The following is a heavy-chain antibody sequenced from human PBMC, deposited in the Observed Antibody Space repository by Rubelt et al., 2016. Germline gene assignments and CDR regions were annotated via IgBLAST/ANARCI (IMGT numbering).Heavy chain of an antibody. CDR3: ARVRGSSWASSFFDS. CDR2: IRDKTKSYST. J-gene: IGHJ4*02. D-gene: IGHD6-13*01. CDR1: DHY. V-gene: IGHV3-72*01. Sequence: DHYIEWVRQAPGKGLEWVGRIRDKTKSYSTEFAASVKGRFTISRDDSKNSVSVQMNSLKTDDTAVYYCARVRGSSWASSFFDSWGQGTLVTVSS.